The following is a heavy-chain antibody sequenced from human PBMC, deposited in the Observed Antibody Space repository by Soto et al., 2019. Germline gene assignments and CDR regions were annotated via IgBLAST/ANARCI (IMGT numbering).Heavy chain of an antibody. CDR3: ATFRRISNYYMDV. D-gene: IGHD2-15*01. CDR1: GGSISSYY. CDR2: IHYSGST. Sequence: SDTLSLTCTVSGGSISSYYWSWIRQPPGKGLEWIGYIHYSGSTNYNPSLKSRVTISVDTSKNQFSLKLSSVTAADTAVYYCATFRRISNYYMDVWGKGTTVNVSS. J-gene: IGHJ6*03. V-gene: IGHV4-59*08.